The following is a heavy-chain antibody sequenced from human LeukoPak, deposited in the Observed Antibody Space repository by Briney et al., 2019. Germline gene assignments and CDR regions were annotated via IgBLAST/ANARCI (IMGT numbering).Heavy chain of an antibody. V-gene: IGHV3-66*01. Sequence: GGSLRLSCAASGFTVINNYMSWVRQAPGKGLEWVSLIYGGGRTYYADSVKGRFTILRGNAKNSLYLQMNSLRAEDTAVYYCARDHLYYDISGPRFDYWGQGTRVTVSS. CDR1: GFTVINNY. CDR2: IYGGGRT. J-gene: IGHJ4*02. D-gene: IGHD3-9*01. CDR3: ARDHLYYDISGPRFDY.